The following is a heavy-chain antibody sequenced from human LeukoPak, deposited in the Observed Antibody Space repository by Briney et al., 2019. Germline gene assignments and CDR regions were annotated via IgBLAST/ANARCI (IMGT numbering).Heavy chain of an antibody. CDR2: IWYDGSNK. J-gene: IGHJ5*02. D-gene: IGHD2/OR15-2a*01. V-gene: IGHV3-33*01. CDR1: GFTFSNYG. Sequence: GGSLRLSCAASGFTFSNYGMHWVRQAPGKGLEWVAVIWYDGSNKYYADSVKGRFTISRDNSKNTLYLQMNSLRAEDTAVYYCARSRDIVIVFPDFDPWGQGTLVTVSS. CDR3: ARSRDIVIVFPDFDP.